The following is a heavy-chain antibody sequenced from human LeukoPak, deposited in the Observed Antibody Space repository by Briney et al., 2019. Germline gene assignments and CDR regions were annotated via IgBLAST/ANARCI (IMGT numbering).Heavy chain of an antibody. CDR2: ISSSSSYI. J-gene: IGHJ4*02. Sequence: PGGSLRLSCAASGFTFSSYSMNWVRQAPGKGREWVSSISSSSSYIYYADSVKGRFTISRDNAKNSLYLQMNSLRAEDTAVYYCARVWFGEHFDYWGQGILVTVSS. V-gene: IGHV3-21*01. CDR1: GFTFSSYS. CDR3: ARVWFGEHFDY. D-gene: IGHD3-10*01.